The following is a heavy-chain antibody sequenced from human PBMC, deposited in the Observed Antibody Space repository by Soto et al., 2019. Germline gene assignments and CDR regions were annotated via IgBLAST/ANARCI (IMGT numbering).Heavy chain of an antibody. CDR3: ARGQRFSDWFDP. J-gene: IGHJ5*02. CDR2: IYSSGST. CDR1: VGTLSGYY. V-gene: IGHV4-4*07. Sequence: SETLSITCTVTVGTLSGYYWTCIRQSAGGGLEWIGRIYSSGSTNYNPSLKSRVTISLDTSMSHFSLRLRSVSAADTAVYYCARGQRFSDWFDPWGQGTLVTVSS. D-gene: IGHD3-3*01.